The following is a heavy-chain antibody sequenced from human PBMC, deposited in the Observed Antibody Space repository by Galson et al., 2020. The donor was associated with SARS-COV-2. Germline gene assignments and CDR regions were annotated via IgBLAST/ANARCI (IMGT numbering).Heavy chain of an antibody. D-gene: IGHD3-10*01. J-gene: IGHJ4*02. V-gene: IGHV3-30*04. Sequence: GGSLRLSCAASGFTFSSYAMHWVRQAPGKGLEWVAVISYDGSNKYYADSVKGRFTISRDNSKNTLYLQMNSLRAEDTAVYYCASLITMVRGGINSWGQGTLVTVSS. CDR1: GFTFSSYA. CDR3: ASLITMVRGGINS. CDR2: ISYDGSNK.